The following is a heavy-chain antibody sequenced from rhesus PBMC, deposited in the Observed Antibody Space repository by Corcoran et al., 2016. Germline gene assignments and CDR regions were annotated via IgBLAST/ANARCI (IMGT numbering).Heavy chain of an antibody. CDR1: GFTFSDYY. Sequence: EVQLVESGGGLAKPGGFLRRSCAASGFTFSDYYMVRVRQVPGKGLEWVSRISNGCGSTWYADSVKGRFTISREHAKNTLYLQMNSLRAEDKAVYYCARGSYWGDYYDGLDSWGQGVVVTVSS. D-gene: IGHD3-34*01. J-gene: IGHJ6*01. CDR2: ISNGCGST. CDR3: ARGSYWGDYYDGLDS. V-gene: IGHV3-178*01.